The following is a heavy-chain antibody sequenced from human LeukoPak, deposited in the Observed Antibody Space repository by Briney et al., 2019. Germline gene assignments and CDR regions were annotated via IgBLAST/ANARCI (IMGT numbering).Heavy chain of an antibody. Sequence: SETLSLTCTVSGGSISSGSYYWSWIRQPAGKGLEWIGRIYTSGSTNYNPSLKSQVTISVDTSKNQFSLKLSSVTAADTAVYYCARLSGYYYDLPGWFDSWGQGTLVTVSS. J-gene: IGHJ5*01. CDR2: IYTSGST. V-gene: IGHV4-61*02. CDR3: ARLSGYYYDLPGWFDS. CDR1: GGSISSGSYY. D-gene: IGHD3-22*01.